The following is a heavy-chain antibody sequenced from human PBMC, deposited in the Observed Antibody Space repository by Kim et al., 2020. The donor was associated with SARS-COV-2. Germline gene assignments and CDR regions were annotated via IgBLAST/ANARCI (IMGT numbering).Heavy chain of an antibody. CDR2: ISAYNGNT. J-gene: IGHJ3*02. CDR1: GYTFTSYG. V-gene: IGHV1-18*04. D-gene: IGHD3-16*02. CDR3: ARGSFPYDYVWGSYRYTPLVRDALGI. Sequence: ASVKVSCKASGYTFTSYGISWVRQAPGQGLEWMGWISAYNGNTNYAQKLQGRVTMTTDTSTSTAYMELRSLRSDDTAVYYCARGSFPYDYVWGSYRYTPLVRDALGIWGQGTMVTVSS.